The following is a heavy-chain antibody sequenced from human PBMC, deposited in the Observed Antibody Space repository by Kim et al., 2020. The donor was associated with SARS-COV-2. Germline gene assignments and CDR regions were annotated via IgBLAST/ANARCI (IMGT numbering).Heavy chain of an antibody. V-gene: IGHV4-59*01. D-gene: IGHD3-22*01. Sequence: LESRVTISVDASTNQFSLKLSSVTAADTAVYYCARKVAYYDSSGDYWFDPWGQGTLVTVSS. J-gene: IGHJ5*02. CDR3: ARKVAYYDSSGDYWFDP.